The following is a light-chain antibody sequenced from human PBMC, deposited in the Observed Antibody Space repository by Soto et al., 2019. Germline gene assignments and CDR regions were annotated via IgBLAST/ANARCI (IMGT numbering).Light chain of an antibody. J-gene: IGLJ2*01. CDR2: EVS. Sequence: QSALTQPASVSGSPGQSITISCTGTSSDVGNYKYVSWYQQHPGKAPKLMIYEVSNRPSGVSNRFSGSKSGNTASLTISGLQAEDETDYYCCSYAGSSTLVFGGGTKLTVL. CDR1: SSDVGNYKY. V-gene: IGLV2-23*02. CDR3: CSYAGSSTLV.